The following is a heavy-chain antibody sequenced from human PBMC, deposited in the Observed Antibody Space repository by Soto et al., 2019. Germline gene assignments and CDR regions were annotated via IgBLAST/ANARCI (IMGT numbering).Heavy chain of an antibody. CDR1: GFTVSSNY. D-gene: IGHD3-10*01. J-gene: IGHJ4*02. CDR3: VRGRYGSEIH. CDR2: VYSGGAT. Sequence: EVRLVESGGGLVQPGGSLRLSCAASGFTVSSNYMTWVRQAPGKGLEWVSLVYSGGATHYAASVKGRFTISTHSSQNTLFLQMSSLSAEDTATYYCVRGRYGSEIHWGQGTKVTVSS. V-gene: IGHV3-53*04.